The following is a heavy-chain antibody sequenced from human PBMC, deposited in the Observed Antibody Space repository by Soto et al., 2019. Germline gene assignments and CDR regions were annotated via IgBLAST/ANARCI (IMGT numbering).Heavy chain of an antibody. CDR3: AREGKPLFRELVGWFDP. CDR1: GYPFTSHA. CDR2: INPANGNT. Sequence: QVQLVQSGAEVKKAGASVKISCQASGYPFTSHAIYWVRQAPGQRPEWMGWINPANGNTKYSPKFKGRVTITRDTSASTAYMALRTLTSEDTGLYSCAREGKPLFRELVGWFDPWGQGTLLTVSS. D-gene: IGHD1-7*01. J-gene: IGHJ5*02. V-gene: IGHV1-3*01.